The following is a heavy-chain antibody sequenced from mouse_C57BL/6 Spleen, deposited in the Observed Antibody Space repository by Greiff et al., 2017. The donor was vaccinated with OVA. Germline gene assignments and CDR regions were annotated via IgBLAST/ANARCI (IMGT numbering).Heavy chain of an antibody. CDR3: ARKGFDGPWFAD. Sequence: QVQLQQSGAELARPGASVKLSCKASGYTFTSYGISWVKQRTGQGLEWIGEIYPRSGNTYYNEKFKGKATLTADKSSSTAYMELRSLTSEDSAVYFCARKGFDGPWFADWGQGTLVTVSA. CDR1: GYTFTSYG. V-gene: IGHV1-81*01. D-gene: IGHD2-3*01. CDR2: IYPRSGNT. J-gene: IGHJ3*01.